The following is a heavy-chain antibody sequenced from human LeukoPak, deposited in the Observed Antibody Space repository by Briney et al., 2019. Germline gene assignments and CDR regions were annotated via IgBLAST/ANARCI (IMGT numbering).Heavy chain of an antibody. CDR1: GYTFTSYD. CDR2: MNPNSGNT. V-gene: IGHV1-8*03. J-gene: IGHJ4*02. CDR3: ARTGGYCSFTSCPYYFDY. D-gene: IGHD2-2*01. Sequence: ASVKVSCKASGYTFTSYDINWVRQATGQGLEWMGWMNPNSGNTGYAQKFQGRITITRNTSITTAYMDLSSLRSEDTAVYYCARTGGYCSFTSCPYYFDYWGQGTLVTVSS.